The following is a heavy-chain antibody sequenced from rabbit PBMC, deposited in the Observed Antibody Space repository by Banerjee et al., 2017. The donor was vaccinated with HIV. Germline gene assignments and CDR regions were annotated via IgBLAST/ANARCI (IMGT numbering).Heavy chain of an antibody. V-gene: IGHV1S7*01. CDR1: GFDLSSYY. CDR2: IDPVFGST. J-gene: IGHJ6*01. CDR3: ARDFKSRLTYYGMDL. D-gene: IGHD4-1*01. Sequence: QLKESGGGLVQPGGSLKLSCKGSGFDLSSYYMSWVRQAPGKGLEWIGYIDPVFGSTSYASWVNGRFTISSDNVQNTVDLQLNSLTAADTATYFCARDFKSRLTYYGMDLWGPGTLVT.